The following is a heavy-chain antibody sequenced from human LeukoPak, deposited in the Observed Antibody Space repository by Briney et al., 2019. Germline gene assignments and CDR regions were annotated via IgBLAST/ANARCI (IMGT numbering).Heavy chain of an antibody. CDR1: GFTFSSYG. Sequence: GRSLRLSCAASGFTFSSYGMHWVRQAPGKGLEWVAVIWYDGSNKYYADSVKGRFTISRDNSKNTLYLQMNSLRAEDTAVYYCARDRNLGYSYGPLNWYFDLWGRGTLLTVSS. CDR3: ARDRNLGYSYGPLNWYFDL. V-gene: IGHV3-33*01. J-gene: IGHJ2*01. CDR2: IWYDGSNK. D-gene: IGHD5-18*01.